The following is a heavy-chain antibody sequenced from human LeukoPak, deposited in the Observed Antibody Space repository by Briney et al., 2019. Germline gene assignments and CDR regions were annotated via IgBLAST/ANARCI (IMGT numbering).Heavy chain of an antibody. CDR3: TRATAGFDY. CDR2: IGTAGAT. J-gene: IGHJ4*02. Sequence: GGSLRLSCAASGFTFSSYDMHWVCQTTGKGLEWVSGIGTAGATFYPGSVKGRFTISRENAKNSLYLQMNNLRAGDTAVYYCTRATAGFDYWGQGTLVTVSS. V-gene: IGHV3-13*01. CDR1: GFTFSSYD.